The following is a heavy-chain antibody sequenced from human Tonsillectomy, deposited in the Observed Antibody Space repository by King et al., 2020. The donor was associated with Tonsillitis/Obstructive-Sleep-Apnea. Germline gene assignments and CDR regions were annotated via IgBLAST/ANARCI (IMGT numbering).Heavy chain of an antibody. CDR2: ISYDGSNK. CDR3: AKAGAQWSGEPEKRPAYYYYMDV. Sequence: VQLVESGGGVVQPGRSLRLSCAASGFTFSTYGMHWVRQAPGKGLEWVAVISYDGSNKYYADSVKGRLTISRDNSNNTLYLQMNSLSAEDTAVYDCAKAGAQWSGEPEKRPAYYYYMDVWGKGTTVTVSS. D-gene: IGHD3-10*01. J-gene: IGHJ6*03. V-gene: IGHV3-30*18. CDR1: GFTFSTYG.